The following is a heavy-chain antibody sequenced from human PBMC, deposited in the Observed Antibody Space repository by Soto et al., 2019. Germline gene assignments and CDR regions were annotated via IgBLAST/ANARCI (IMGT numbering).Heavy chain of an antibody. CDR2: IYYSGST. CDR3: ARRYGSALDI. V-gene: IGHV4-59*11. J-gene: IGHJ3*02. CDR1: GGSISNLY. D-gene: IGHD3-10*01. Sequence: PSQPLRLRYTVAGGSISNLYWSWIRQPPGKGLEWIGYIYYSGSTNYNPSLKSRVTISVDTSKNQFSLKLSSLTAADTAVYYCARRYGSALDIWGQGTMVTVSS.